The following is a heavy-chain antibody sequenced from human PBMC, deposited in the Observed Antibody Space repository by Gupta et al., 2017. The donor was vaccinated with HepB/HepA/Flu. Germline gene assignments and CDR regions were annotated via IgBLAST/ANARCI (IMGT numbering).Heavy chain of an antibody. V-gene: IGHV3-23*01. J-gene: IGHJ4*02. CDR1: GFTFSSYA. CDR2: SSGSGGST. CDR3: AKGSGYSSSRSLDY. Sequence: EVQLLESGGGLVQPGGSLRLSCAVSGFTFSSYAMSWVRQAPGKGLEWVSASSGSGGSTYYEDSVKGRFTISRDNSKNTLFLQINSLRAEDTAVYDCAKGSGYSSSRSLDYWGQGALVTVSS. D-gene: IGHD6-13*01.